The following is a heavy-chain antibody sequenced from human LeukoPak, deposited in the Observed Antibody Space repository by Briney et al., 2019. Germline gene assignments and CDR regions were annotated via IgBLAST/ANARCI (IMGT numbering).Heavy chain of an antibody. J-gene: IGHJ4*02. CDR1: GGSISSNY. Sequence: PSGTLSLTCTVSGGSISSNYWSWIRQPPGKGLEWIGCMYYSGSTNHNSSLKSRVTISVDTSKNQYSLKLSSVTAADTAVYYCARDGVAGGFDYWGQGTLVTVSS. D-gene: IGHD6-19*01. V-gene: IGHV4-59*01. CDR3: ARDGVAGGFDY. CDR2: MYYSGST.